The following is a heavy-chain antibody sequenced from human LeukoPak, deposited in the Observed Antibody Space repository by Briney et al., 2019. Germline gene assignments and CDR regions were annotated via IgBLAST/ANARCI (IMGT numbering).Heavy chain of an antibody. CDR3: AKGGGYYGSGTDYKNTWFDP. CDR1: GLPLNIHA. CDR2: ISGSGDAT. Sequence: GGPLTLFCAVSGLPLNIHAMSGAPHAPGKALEGLSSISGSGDATYYGVSVKGRFTIPRANSKNTLYLQMNSLRAEDTAVYYCAKGGGYYGSGTDYKNTWFDPWGQGTLVIVSS. D-gene: IGHD3-10*01. J-gene: IGHJ5*02. V-gene: IGHV3-23*01.